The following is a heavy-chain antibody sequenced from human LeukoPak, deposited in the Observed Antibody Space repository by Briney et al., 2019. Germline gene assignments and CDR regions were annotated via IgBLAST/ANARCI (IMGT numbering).Heavy chain of an antibody. V-gene: IGHV1-69*05. D-gene: IGHD3-10*01. Sequence: SVKVSCKASGGTFSSYAISWVRQAPGQGLEWMGRIIPIFGTANYAQKFQGRVTITTDESTSTAYMELSSLRSEDTAVYYCARDRRVGITTSFDYWGQGILVTVSS. CDR3: ARDRRVGITTSFDY. CDR1: GGTFSSYA. J-gene: IGHJ4*02. CDR2: IIPIFGTA.